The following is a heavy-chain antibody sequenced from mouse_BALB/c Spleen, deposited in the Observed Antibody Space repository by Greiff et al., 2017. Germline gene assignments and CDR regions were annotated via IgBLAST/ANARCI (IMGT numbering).Heavy chain of an antibody. J-gene: IGHJ3*01. V-gene: IGHV5-17*02. D-gene: IGHD1-2*01. CDR1: GFTFSSFG. Sequence: DVKLVESGGGLVQPGGSRKLSCAASGFTFSSFGMHWVRQAPEKGLEWVAYISSGSSTIYYADTVKGRFTISRDNPKNTLFLQMTSLRSEDTAMYYCAIDGYGWFAYWGQGTLVTVSA. CDR2: ISSGSSTI. CDR3: AIDGYGWFAY.